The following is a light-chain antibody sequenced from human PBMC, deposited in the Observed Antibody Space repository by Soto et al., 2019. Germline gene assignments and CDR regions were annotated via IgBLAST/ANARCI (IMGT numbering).Light chain of an antibody. V-gene: IGKV3-11*01. CDR3: QQRSNWPLVT. CDR2: DAS. CDR1: QSVSSY. J-gene: IGKJ3*01. Sequence: EIVLTQSPANLSLSPGERATLSCRASQSVSSYLAWYQQKPGQPPRLLIYDASNRATGIPARFSGSGSGTDFTLTISSLETEDFAVYYCQQRSNWPLVTFGPGTRVDV.